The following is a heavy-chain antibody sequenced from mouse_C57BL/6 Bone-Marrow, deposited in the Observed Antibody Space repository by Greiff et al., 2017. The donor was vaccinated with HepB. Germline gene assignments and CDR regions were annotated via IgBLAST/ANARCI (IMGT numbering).Heavy chain of an antibody. CDR3: ARGWLRRRTWFAY. CDR1: GYTFTSYW. D-gene: IGHD2-2*01. V-gene: IGHV1-55*01. CDR2: IYPGSGST. J-gene: IGHJ3*01. Sequence: VQLQQPGAELVKPGASVKMSCKASGYTFTSYWITWVKQRPGQGLEWIGDIYPGSGSTNYNEKFKSKATLTVDTSSSTAYMQLSSLTSEDSAVYDCARGWLRRRTWFAYWGQGTRVTVSA.